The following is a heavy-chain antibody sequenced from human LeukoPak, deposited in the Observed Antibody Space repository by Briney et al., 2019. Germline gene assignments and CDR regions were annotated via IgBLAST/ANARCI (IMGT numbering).Heavy chain of an antibody. V-gene: IGHV3-7*01. J-gene: IGHJ4*02. CDR3: ARFGYVAAVDV. D-gene: IGHD2-15*01. Sequence: PGGSLRLSCAASGFSFSAYWMTGVRQAPGTGREWVANINPAGSETYYVDPVKGRFSISRDNAKHLLYLQMNSLRAEDTAVYHCARFGYVAAVDVWGQGTPVTVSS. CDR1: GFSFSAYW. CDR2: INPAGSET.